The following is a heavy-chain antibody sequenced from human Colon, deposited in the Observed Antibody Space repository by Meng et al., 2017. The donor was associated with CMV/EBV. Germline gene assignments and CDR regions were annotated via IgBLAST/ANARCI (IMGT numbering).Heavy chain of an antibody. CDR3: ARDSRGFLDY. CDR2: IYDRGRP. D-gene: IGHD5-12*01. V-gene: IGHV4-39*07. CDR1: GGSISSSSYY. J-gene: IGHJ4*02. Sequence: SETLSLTCTVSGGSISSSSYYWGWIRQSPGKGLEFIGNIYDRGRPSYESSLKSRVTIAQDTSKTQFSLKLKSVTAADTAIYYCARDSRGFLDYWGQGILVTVSS.